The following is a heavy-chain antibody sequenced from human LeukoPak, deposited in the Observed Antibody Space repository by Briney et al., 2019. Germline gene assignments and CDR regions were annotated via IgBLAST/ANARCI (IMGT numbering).Heavy chain of an antibody. D-gene: IGHD1-26*01. CDR3: ARPHLGADNYWYFDL. CDR2: INHRGRN. CDR1: DASFSGYY. V-gene: IGHV4-34*01. J-gene: IGHJ2*01. Sequence: PSETLSLTCAIYDASFSGYYWTWLRQPPGRGLEWIGEINHRGRNNYSPSLTSRLTISVDTSKNQFSLKLSSVTAADTAVYYCARPHLGADNYWYFDLWGRGTLVTVSS.